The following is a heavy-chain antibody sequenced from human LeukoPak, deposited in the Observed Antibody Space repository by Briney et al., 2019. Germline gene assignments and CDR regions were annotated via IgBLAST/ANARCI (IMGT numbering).Heavy chain of an antibody. Sequence: PSETLSLTCTVSGGSTSSYYWSWIRQPPGKGLEWIGYIYYSGSTNYNPSLKSRVTISVDTSKNQFSLKLSSVTAADTAVYYCARYGVLRYFDWLVGAYFDYWGQGTLVTVSS. CDR2: IYYSGST. D-gene: IGHD3-9*01. V-gene: IGHV4-59*01. CDR1: GGSTSSYY. CDR3: ARYGVLRYFDWLVGAYFDY. J-gene: IGHJ4*02.